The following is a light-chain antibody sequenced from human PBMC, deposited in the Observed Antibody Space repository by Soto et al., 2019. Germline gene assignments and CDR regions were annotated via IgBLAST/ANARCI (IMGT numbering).Light chain of an antibody. CDR2: AAS. CDR1: QSISNY. V-gene: IGKV1-39*01. J-gene: IGKJ2*01. Sequence: DIQMTQSPSSLSASVGDRVTITCRASQSISNYLNWYQQKPGKVPKLLIYAASSLQSGVPSRFSGSGSGTDFTLTISSLQPEDFATYYCQQSYSVLGTFGQGTKLEIK. CDR3: QQSYSVLGT.